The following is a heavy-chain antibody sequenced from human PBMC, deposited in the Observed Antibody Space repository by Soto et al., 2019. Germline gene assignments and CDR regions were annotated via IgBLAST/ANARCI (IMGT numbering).Heavy chain of an antibody. Sequence: SETLSLTCTVSGGSISSYYWSWIRQPPGKGLEWIGYIYYSGSTNYNPSLKSRVTISVDTSKNQFSLKLSSVTAADTAVYYCARDPGDYYYGMDVWGQGTTVTVLL. CDR1: GGSISSYY. D-gene: IGHD3-10*01. J-gene: IGHJ6*02. CDR2: IYYSGST. CDR3: ARDPGDYYYGMDV. V-gene: IGHV4-59*01.